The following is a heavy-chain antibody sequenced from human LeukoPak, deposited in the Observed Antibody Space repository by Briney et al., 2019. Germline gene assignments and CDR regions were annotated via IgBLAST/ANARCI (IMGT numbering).Heavy chain of an antibody. CDR3: VRDRELNY. CDR1: GGSISIYY. V-gene: IGHV4-59*01. J-gene: IGHJ4*02. Sequence: SSETLSLTCTVSGGSISIYYWSWVRQPPGKGLEWIGYIYNSGSTNYNPSLKSRVTISVDTSKNQFPLNLDSVTAADTAVYYCVRDRELNYWGQGTLVTVSS. D-gene: IGHD3-10*01. CDR2: IYNSGST.